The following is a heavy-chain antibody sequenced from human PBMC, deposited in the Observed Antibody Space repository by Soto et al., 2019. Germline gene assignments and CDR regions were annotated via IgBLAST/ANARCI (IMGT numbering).Heavy chain of an antibody. CDR2: ISGSGGST. V-gene: IGHV3-23*01. D-gene: IGHD3-10*01. CDR3: AKDLKPSTWSFIKKGLDY. J-gene: IGHJ4*02. Sequence: GGSLRLSCAASGFTFSSYAMSWVRQAPGKGLEWVSAISGSGGSTYYADSVKGRFTISRDNSKNTLYLQMNSRRAEDTAVYYCAKDLKPSTWSFIKKGLDYWGQGTLVTVSS. CDR1: GFTFSSYA.